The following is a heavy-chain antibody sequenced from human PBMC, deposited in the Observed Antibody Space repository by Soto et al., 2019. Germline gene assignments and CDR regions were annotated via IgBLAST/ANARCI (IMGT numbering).Heavy chain of an antibody. Sequence: QVQLVQSGAEVKKPGASVKVSCKASGYTFTSYGISWVRQAPGQGLEWMGWISAYNGNTNYAQKLQGRVTMTTDTSTRTADRERKSLRSDTTAVYYGARDRGIAVCGVEGYWGQGTLITVSS. CDR1: GYTFTSYG. CDR2: ISAYNGNT. D-gene: IGHD6-19*01. V-gene: IGHV1-18*01. J-gene: IGHJ1*01. CDR3: ARDRGIAVCGVEGY.